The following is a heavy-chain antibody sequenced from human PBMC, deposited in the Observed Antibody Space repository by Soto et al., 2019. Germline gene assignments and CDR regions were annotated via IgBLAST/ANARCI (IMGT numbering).Heavy chain of an antibody. J-gene: IGHJ4*02. CDR1: GFSISSGGYY. D-gene: IGHD4-17*01. CDR3: ARGRPDDYGDPDYFDY. V-gene: IGHV4-31*03. CDR2: IYYSGST. Sequence: QGQLQESGPGLVKPSQPRSLTCHVSGFSISSGGYYWSWIRQHPAKGLEWIGHIYYSGSTYYNPSLKSRVTISVDTSKTQFSLKLSSVTAADTDVYYCARGRPDDYGDPDYFDYWGQGALVTVSS.